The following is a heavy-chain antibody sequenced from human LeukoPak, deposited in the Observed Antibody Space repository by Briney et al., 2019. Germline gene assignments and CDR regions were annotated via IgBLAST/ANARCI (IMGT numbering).Heavy chain of an antibody. D-gene: IGHD3-3*01. J-gene: IGHJ4*02. CDR3: ARERQNKDFWSGGDY. V-gene: IGHV3-69-1*01. Sequence: PGGSLRLSCAASRFTFSDYYMNWVPQAPGKGLEWVSSISSSSTIYYADSVKGRFTISRDNAKNSLYLQMNTLRPEDTAVYYCARERQNKDFWSGGDYWGQGTLVTVSS. CDR1: RFTFSDYY. CDR2: ISSSSTI.